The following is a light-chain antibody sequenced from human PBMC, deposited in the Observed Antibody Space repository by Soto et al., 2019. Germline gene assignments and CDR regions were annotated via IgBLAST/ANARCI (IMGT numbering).Light chain of an antibody. J-gene: IGKJ1*01. CDR1: QSVSSY. Sequence: EIVLTQSPATLSLSPGERATLSCRASQSVSSYLAWYQQKPGQAPRLLIYDASNRATGIPDRFSGSGSGTDFTLTISSLEPEDVAVYYCQQRSNWPWTFGQGTKVEIK. V-gene: IGKV3-11*01. CDR3: QQRSNWPWT. CDR2: DAS.